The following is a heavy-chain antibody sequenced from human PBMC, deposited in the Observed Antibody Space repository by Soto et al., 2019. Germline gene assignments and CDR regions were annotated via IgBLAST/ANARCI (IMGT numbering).Heavy chain of an antibody. V-gene: IGHV3-11*06. CDR2: ISSSSSYT. Sequence: VQLVESGGGLVKPGGSLRLSCAASGFTFSDYYMSWIRQAPGKGLEWVSYISSSSSYTNYADSVKGRFTISRDNAKNSLYLQMNSLRAEDTAVYYCARESFKEWLYYFDYWGQGTLVTVSS. D-gene: IGHD3-3*01. J-gene: IGHJ4*02. CDR1: GFTFSDYY. CDR3: ARESFKEWLYYFDY.